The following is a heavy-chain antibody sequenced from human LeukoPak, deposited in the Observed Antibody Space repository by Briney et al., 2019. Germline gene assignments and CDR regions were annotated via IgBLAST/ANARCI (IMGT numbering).Heavy chain of an antibody. CDR3: ARGRGAYYYGSGSYYKPLMDV. CDR1: GYTFTGYY. V-gene: IGHV1-2*02. D-gene: IGHD3-10*01. Sequence: ASVKVSCKASGYTFTGYYMHWVRQAPGQGLEWMGWINPNSGGTNYAQKFQGRVTMTRDTSISTAYMELSRLRSDDTAVYYCARGRGAYYYGSGSYYKPLMDVWGKGTTVTISS. CDR2: INPNSGGT. J-gene: IGHJ6*03.